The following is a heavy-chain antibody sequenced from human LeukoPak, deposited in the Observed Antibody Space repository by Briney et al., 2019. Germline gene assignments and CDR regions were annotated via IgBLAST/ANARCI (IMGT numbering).Heavy chain of an antibody. CDR1: GFTVSGTY. J-gene: IGHJ6*03. CDR3: ARARNWKEYYMDV. D-gene: IGHD1-20*01. CDR2: IYSGGST. Sequence: GGSVPHPCEASGFTVSGTYMTWVRQAPGKGLEWVSVIYSGGSTYYAGSVKGRFIISRDNSKNTLYLHMNSLRAEDTAVYYYARARNWKEYYMDVWGQGTMVTVSS. V-gene: IGHV3-66*01.